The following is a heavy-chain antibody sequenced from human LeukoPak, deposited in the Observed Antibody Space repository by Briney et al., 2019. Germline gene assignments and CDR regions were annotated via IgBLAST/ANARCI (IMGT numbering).Heavy chain of an antibody. CDR1: DDSISDSNYY. CDR2: IYYSGST. D-gene: IGHD6-13*01. Sequence: SETLSLTCTVSDDSISDSNYYWGWIRQPPGRGLEWIGHIYYSGSTYYNPSLKSRVTISVDTSKNQFSLKLSSVTAADTAVYDCARDYGITYSSSWFPWGQGTLVTVSS. CDR3: ARDYGITYSSSWFP. V-gene: IGHV4-39*07. J-gene: IGHJ5*02.